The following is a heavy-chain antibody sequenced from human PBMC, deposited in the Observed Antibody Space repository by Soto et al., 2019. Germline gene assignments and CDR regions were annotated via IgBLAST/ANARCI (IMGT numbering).Heavy chain of an antibody. CDR3: ARCSGGIWGPIHYGMDV. D-gene: IGHD3-16*01. J-gene: IGHJ6*02. Sequence: EVQLVQSGAEVKKPGESLRISCKGSGYSFTSYWISWVRQMPGKGLEWMGRIDPSDSYTNYSPSFQGHVTISADKSISTAYLQWSSLKASDTAMYYCARCSGGIWGPIHYGMDVWGQGTTVTVSS. V-gene: IGHV5-10-1*03. CDR2: IDPSDSYT. CDR1: GYSFTSYW.